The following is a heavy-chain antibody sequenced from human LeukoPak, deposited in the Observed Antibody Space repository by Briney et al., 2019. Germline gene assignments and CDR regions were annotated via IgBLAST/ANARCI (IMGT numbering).Heavy chain of an antibody. J-gene: IGHJ5*02. CDR2: IIPIFGIA. CDR3: AKDGYCSGGSCSLGWFDP. Sequence: SEKVSCKASGGTFSSYAISWVRQPPAQGLEWMGRIIPIFGIANYAQKFQGRVTITADKSTSTAYMELSSLRSEDTAVYYCAKDGYCSGGSCSLGWFDPWGQGTLVTVSS. V-gene: IGHV1-69*04. CDR1: GGTFSSYA. D-gene: IGHD2-15*01.